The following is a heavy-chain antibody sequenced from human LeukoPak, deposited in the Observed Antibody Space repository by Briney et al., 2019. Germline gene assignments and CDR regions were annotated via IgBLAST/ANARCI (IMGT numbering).Heavy chain of an antibody. D-gene: IGHD3-10*01. CDR2: ISSSGSTI. CDR1: GFTFSSYE. V-gene: IGHV3-48*03. J-gene: IGHJ4*02. Sequence: GGSLRLSCAASGFTFSSYEMNWVRQAPGKGLEWVSYISSSGSTIYYADSVKGRFTISRDNAKNSLYLQMNSLRAEDTAVYYCARGSESMVRGVTYYFDYWGQGTLVTVSS. CDR3: ARGSESMVRGVTYYFDY.